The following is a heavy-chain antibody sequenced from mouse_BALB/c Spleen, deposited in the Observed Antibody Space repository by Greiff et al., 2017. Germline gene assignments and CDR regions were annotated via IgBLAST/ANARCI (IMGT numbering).Heavy chain of an antibody. CDR2: IRNKANGYTT. CDR1: GFTFTDYY. J-gene: IGHJ4*01. D-gene: IGHD1-2*01. CDR3: AREGFITTATRAMDY. Sequence: EVMLVESGGGLVQPGGSLRLSCATSGFTFTDYYMSWVRQPPGKALEWLGFIRNKANGYTTEYSASVKGRFTISRDNSQSILYLQMNTLRAEDSATYYCAREGFITTATRAMDYWGQGTSVTVSA. V-gene: IGHV7-3*02.